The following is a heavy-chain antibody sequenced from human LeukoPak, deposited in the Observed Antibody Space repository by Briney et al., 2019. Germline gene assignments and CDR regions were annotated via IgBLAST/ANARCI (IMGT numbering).Heavy chain of an antibody. CDR2: IWYDGSNK. CDR3: ARDEVVPAAPDY. J-gene: IGHJ4*02. CDR1: GFTFSSYG. D-gene: IGHD2-2*01. Sequence: PGGSLRLSCAASGFTFSSYGMHWVRQAPGKALEWVAVIWYDGSNKYYADSVKGRFTISRDNSKNTLYLQMNSLRAEDTAVYYCARDEVVPAAPDYWGQGTLVTVSS. V-gene: IGHV3-33*01.